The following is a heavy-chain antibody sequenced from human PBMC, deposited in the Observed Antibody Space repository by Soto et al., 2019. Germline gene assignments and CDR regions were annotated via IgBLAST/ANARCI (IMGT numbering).Heavy chain of an antibody. CDR3: AKDMLSAIVVPAANPDHYYYYGMDV. CDR1: GFTFSSYG. V-gene: IGHV3-30*18. J-gene: IGHJ6*02. D-gene: IGHD2-2*01. Sequence: GSLRLSCAASGFTFSSYGMHWVRQAPGKGLEWVAVISYDGSNKYYADSVKGRFTISRDNSKNTLYLQMNSLRAEDTAVYYCAKDMLSAIVVPAANPDHYYYYGMDVWGQGTTVTVSS. CDR2: ISYDGSNK.